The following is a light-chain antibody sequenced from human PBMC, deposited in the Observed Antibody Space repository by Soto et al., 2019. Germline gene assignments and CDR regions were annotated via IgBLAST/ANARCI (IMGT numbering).Light chain of an antibody. Sequence: QSVLTQPASVSGSPGQSITISCTGTSSDIGGYNYFSWYQQHPGKAPKLMIYEVTNRPSGVSNRFSGSKSGDTASLTISGLQAEDEADYYCSSYTDSTSYVFGSGTKVTVL. V-gene: IGLV2-14*01. CDR2: EVT. CDR1: SSDIGGYNY. CDR3: SSYTDSTSYV. J-gene: IGLJ1*01.